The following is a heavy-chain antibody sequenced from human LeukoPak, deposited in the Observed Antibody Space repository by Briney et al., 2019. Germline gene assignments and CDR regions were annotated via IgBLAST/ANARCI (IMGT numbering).Heavy chain of an antibody. CDR1: GFTFSSYA. V-gene: IGHV3-23*01. J-gene: IGHJ4*02. CDR2: ISGSGGST. D-gene: IGHD5-24*01. Sequence: GGSLRLSCAASGFTFSSYAMSWVRHAPGKGLEWVSAISGSGGSTYYAGSVKGRFTISRDNSKSTLFLQMNSLRAEDTAVYYCAKDPRVGSRVATPCHWGQGTLVTVSS. CDR3: AKDPRVGSRVATPCH.